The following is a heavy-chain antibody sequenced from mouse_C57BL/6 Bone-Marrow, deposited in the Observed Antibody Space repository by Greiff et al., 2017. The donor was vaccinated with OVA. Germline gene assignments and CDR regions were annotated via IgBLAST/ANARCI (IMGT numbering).Heavy chain of an antibody. V-gene: IGHV2-2*01. CDR3: ARKAYYSNVYAMDY. CDR2: IWSGGST. CDR1: GFSLTSYG. J-gene: IGHJ4*01. D-gene: IGHD2-5*01. Sequence: VHLVESGPGLVQPSQSLSITCTVSGFSLTSYGVHWVRQSPGKGLEWLGVIWSGGSTDYNAAFISRLSISKDNSKSQVFFKMNSLQADDTAIYYCARKAYYSNVYAMDYWGQGTSVTVSS.